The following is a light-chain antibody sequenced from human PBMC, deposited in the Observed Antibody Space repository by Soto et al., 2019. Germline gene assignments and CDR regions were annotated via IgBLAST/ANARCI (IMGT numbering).Light chain of an antibody. CDR1: SSDIGVYDY. CDR2: EVT. V-gene: IGLV2-14*01. J-gene: IGLJ1*01. CDR3: VSHISVAYRSIYV. Sequence: QSVLTQPPSASGSPGQSVTISCTGTSSDIGVYDYVSWYQQHPGKAPKLIIYEVTNRPSGLSNRFSGSKSDNTASLTISGLQAEDEADYYCVSHISVAYRSIYVFGTGTKLTVL.